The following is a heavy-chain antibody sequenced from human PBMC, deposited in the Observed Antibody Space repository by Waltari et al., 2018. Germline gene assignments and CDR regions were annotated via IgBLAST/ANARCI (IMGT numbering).Heavy chain of an antibody. J-gene: IGHJ6*03. D-gene: IGHD3-9*01. CDR3: ARAQGTGIHYYMDV. Sequence: EVQLVESGGGLVQPGESLRLSCAASGFTFTTYAMSWVRQAPGKGLEWVSSSGESGGHTYYADSVRGRFPISRDDSKNTLYLQLNSLRAEDTAVYFCARAQGTGIHYYMDVWGKGTTVTVSS. CDR2: SGESGGHT. V-gene: IGHV3-23*04. CDR1: GFTFTTYA.